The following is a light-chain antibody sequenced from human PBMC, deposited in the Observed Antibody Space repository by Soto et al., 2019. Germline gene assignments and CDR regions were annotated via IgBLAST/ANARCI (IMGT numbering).Light chain of an antibody. CDR2: AAS. CDR1: QGISSY. V-gene: IGKV1-8*01. CDR3: QQYGSSPST. Sequence: AIRMTQSPSSFSASTGDRVTITCRASQGISSYLAWYQQKPGKAPKLLIYAASTLQSGVPSRFSGSGSGTDFTLTISGLEPEDFAVYYCQQYGSSPSTFGQGTKVDIK. J-gene: IGKJ1*01.